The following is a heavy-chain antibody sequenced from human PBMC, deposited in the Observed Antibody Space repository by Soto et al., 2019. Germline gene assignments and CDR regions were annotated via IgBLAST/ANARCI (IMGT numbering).Heavy chain of an antibody. CDR2: FYYTGST. D-gene: IGHD3-22*01. J-gene: IGHJ5*02. Sequence: SETLSLTCTVSGGSISSSNYYWAWIRQPPGKGLEWIGSFYYTGSTYYNPSLRSRVTISVDTSKNQFSLKLSSVTAADTAVYYCARPIEGGTSGYYHWGQGTLVTVSS. V-gene: IGHV4-39*01. CDR1: GGSISSSNYY. CDR3: ARPIEGGTSGYYH.